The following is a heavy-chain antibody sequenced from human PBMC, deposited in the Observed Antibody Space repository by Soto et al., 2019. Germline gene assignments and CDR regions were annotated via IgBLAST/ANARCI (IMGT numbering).Heavy chain of an antibody. V-gene: IGHV4-31*03. Sequence: QVQLQESGPGLVKPSQTLSLTCTVSGGSISSGGYFWNWIRQHPGKGLEWIGYIYYPGTTYYNSSLKSRVTISVDTSKNQFSLELSSVTAAVTAVYYCAGEALTGGQGTVVTVSS. CDR3: AGEALT. J-gene: IGHJ4*02. CDR1: GGSISSGGYF. CDR2: IYYPGTT.